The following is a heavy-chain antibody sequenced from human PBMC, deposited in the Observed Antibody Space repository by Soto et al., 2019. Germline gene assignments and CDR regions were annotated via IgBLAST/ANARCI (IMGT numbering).Heavy chain of an antibody. V-gene: IGHV3-15*01. CDR3: TTGTAVAKYYFDF. D-gene: IGHD5-18*01. CDR2: IRSRADGETT. CDR1: GFIFNNAW. J-gene: IGHJ4*02. Sequence: EVQLVESGGGLVEPGGSLRLSCAASGFIFNNAWMSWVRQAPGKGLEWVGRIRSRADGETTDYAVPVKGRFTISRDDSKNTLSLQMNSLKTEDTAVYYCTTGTAVAKYYFDFWGQGTLVTVSS.